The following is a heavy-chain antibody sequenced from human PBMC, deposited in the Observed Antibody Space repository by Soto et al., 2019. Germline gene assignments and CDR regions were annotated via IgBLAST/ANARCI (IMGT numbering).Heavy chain of an antibody. Sequence: GGSLRLSCAASGFTVSSNYMSWVRQAPGKGLEWVSVIYSGGSTYYADSAKGRFTISRHNSKNTLYLQMNSLRAEDTAAYYCARPISGVEPHCYYYYYLDVWGKGTTVTVSS. CDR2: IYSGGST. CDR3: ARPISGVEPHCYYYYYLDV. CDR1: GFTVSSNY. J-gene: IGHJ6*03. V-gene: IGHV3-53*04. D-gene: IGHD3-3*01.